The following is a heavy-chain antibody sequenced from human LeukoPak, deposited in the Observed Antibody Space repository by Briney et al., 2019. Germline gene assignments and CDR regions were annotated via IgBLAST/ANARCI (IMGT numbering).Heavy chain of an antibody. CDR2: ITRSSYI. Sequence: GGSLRLSCAASGFTFSSYSMNWVRQAPGKGLEWVSSITRSSYIYYADSVKGRFTISRDNAKNSLYLQMNSLRAEDTAVYYCAREGYGPDYYMDVWGKGTTVTISS. CDR1: GFTFSSYS. V-gene: IGHV3-21*01. J-gene: IGHJ6*03. CDR3: AREGYGPDYYMDV. D-gene: IGHD5-18*01.